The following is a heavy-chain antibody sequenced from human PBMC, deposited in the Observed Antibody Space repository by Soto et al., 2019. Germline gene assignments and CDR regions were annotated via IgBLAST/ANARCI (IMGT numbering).Heavy chain of an antibody. V-gene: IGHV6-1*01. Sequence: SQTLSLICGTSCDSISSNLAFCRWIRQSPSRGLEWLGRTYYRSKWYSYYGQSVKSRITINPDTSKNQFSLHLSSVTPEDTAVYYCERVQRPAYFDYWGQGTPVTVSS. J-gene: IGHJ4*02. CDR3: ERVQRPAYFDY. CDR2: TYYRSKWYS. CDR1: CDSISSNLAF.